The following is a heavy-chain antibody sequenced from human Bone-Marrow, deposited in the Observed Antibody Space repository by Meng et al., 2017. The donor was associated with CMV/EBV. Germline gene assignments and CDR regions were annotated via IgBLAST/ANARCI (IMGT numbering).Heavy chain of an antibody. D-gene: IGHD7-27*01. Sequence: ASVKVSCKASGYTFTDHYFHWVRQAPGQGLEWMGWIHPQSGVTNYAQKFQARVTLTRDTSINTGYKELSRLTSDDTAVYYCARDKNWGPDYWGQGTLVTVSS. CDR3: ARDKNWGPDY. CDR2: IHPQSGVT. CDR1: GYTFTDHY. V-gene: IGHV1-2*02. J-gene: IGHJ4*02.